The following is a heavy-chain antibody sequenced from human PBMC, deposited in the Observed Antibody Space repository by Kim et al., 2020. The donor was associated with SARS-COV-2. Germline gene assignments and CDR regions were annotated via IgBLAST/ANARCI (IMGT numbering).Heavy chain of an antibody. V-gene: IGHV1-24*01. J-gene: IGHJ4*01. Sequence: ASVKVSCKASGYTFTELSMHWVRQAPGKGLEWMGGFDPEDGETIYSQKFQGRVTMTEDTSTNTAYMELSSLRSEDTAVYYCATASNYYILTHYSHPPDYW. CDR3: ATASNYYILTHYSHPPDY. CDR2: FDPEDGET. D-gene: IGHD3-9*01. CDR1: GYTFTELS.